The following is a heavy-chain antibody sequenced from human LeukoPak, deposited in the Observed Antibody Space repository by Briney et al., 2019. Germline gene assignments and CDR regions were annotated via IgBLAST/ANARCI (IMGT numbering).Heavy chain of an antibody. CDR2: ISYDGSNE. Sequence: PGGSLRLSCAASGFTVSSNYMSWVRQAPGKGLEWVAIISYDGSNEAYADSVKGRFSISRDNSKNTLYLQMNSLRPEDTAVYYCAKDQHYDSNSLDVWGPGTTVTVSS. V-gene: IGHV3-30*18. CDR1: GFTVSSNY. D-gene: IGHD3-22*01. CDR3: AKDQHYDSNSLDV. J-gene: IGHJ6*02.